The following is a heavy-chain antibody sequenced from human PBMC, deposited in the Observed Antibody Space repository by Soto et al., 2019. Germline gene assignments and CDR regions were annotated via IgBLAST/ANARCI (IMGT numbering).Heavy chain of an antibody. V-gene: IGHV4-59*01. CDR1: GDSISTYY. CDR3: ARENYYGSGTYFRLDV. CDR2: LYDSGST. D-gene: IGHD3-10*01. J-gene: IGHJ6*02. Sequence: QVQLQESGPGLVKPTETLSLTGTVSGDSISTYYWSWIRQPPGKGLDWIGYLYDSGSTHYNPSLKSRVTISVDTSKKQFSLKLTSVTAADTAVYYCARENYYGSGTYFRLDVWGQGTRVTVSS.